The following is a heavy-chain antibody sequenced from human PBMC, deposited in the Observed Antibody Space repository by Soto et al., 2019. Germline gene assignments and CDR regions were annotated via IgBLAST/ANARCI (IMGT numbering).Heavy chain of an antibody. Sequence: SETLSLTCAVSGGSISSSNWWSWVRQPPGKGLEWIGEIYHSGSTNYNPSLKSRVTFSVDKSKNQFSLKLSSVTAADTAVYYCARGPPRGYSYGPLAYWGQGTLVTVSS. V-gene: IGHV4-4*02. CDR2: IYHSGST. D-gene: IGHD5-18*01. J-gene: IGHJ4*02. CDR3: ARGPPRGYSYGPLAY. CDR1: GGSISSSNW.